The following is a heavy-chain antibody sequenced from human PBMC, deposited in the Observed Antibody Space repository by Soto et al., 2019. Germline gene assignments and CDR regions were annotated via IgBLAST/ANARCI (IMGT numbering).Heavy chain of an antibody. CDR2: IYYSGDT. CDR1: GVSISSADYY. CDR3: AREGGDGVDY. Sequence: SETLSLTCTVSGVSISSADYYWSWIRQHPGKGLEWIGYIYYSGDTYYNPSLKSRLTISLDTSKNQFSLKLNSVTAADTAVYYCAREGGDGVDYWGQGSLVTVSS. V-gene: IGHV4-31*03. J-gene: IGHJ4*02. D-gene: IGHD3-16*01.